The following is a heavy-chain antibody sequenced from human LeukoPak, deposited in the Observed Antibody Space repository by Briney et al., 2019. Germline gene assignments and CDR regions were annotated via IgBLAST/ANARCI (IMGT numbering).Heavy chain of an antibody. D-gene: IGHD1-26*01. CDR2: IYYSGST. V-gene: IGHV4-59*01. Sequence: SETLSLTCTVSGGSISSYYWSWIRQPPGKGLEWIGYIYYSGSTNYNPSLKSRVTISVDTSKNQFSLKLSSVTAADTAVYYCASQRKGEHFDYWGQGTLVTVSS. CDR1: GGSISSYY. J-gene: IGHJ4*02. CDR3: ASQRKGEHFDY.